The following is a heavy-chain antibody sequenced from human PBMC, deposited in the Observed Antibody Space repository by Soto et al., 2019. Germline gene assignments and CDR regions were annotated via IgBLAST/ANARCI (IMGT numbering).Heavy chain of an antibody. D-gene: IGHD3-10*01. CDR3: ARDQEKFDRGSGAFDI. Sequence: GGSLRLSCAASGFTVSSNYMSWVRQAPGKGLEWVSVIYSGGSTYYADSVKGRFTISRDNSKNTLYLQMNSLRAEDTAVYYCARDQEKFDRGSGAFDIWGQGTMITVSS. CDR1: GFTVSSNY. V-gene: IGHV3-53*05. J-gene: IGHJ3*02. CDR2: IYSGGST.